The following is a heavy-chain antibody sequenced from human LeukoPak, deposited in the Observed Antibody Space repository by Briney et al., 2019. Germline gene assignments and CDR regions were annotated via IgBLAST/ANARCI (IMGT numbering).Heavy chain of an antibody. CDR1: GGSISSGDYY. J-gene: IGHJ4*02. CDR3: ARSPSSYSFDY. Sequence: SQTLSLTCTVSGGSISSGDYYWSWIRQPPGKGLEWIGYIYYSGSTYYNPSLESRVNISVDTSKNQFSLKLSSVTAADTAVYYCARSPSSYSFDYWSQGTLATVSS. D-gene: IGHD3-22*01. V-gene: IGHV4-30-4*01. CDR2: IYYSGST.